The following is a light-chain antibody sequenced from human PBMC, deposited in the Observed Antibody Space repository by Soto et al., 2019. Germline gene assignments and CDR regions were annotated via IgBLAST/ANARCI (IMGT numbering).Light chain of an antibody. Sequence: EIVLTQSPGTLSLSPGETATLSCRASQTIGRNYLAWYQQKPGQAPRLLIYDASNRATGIPARFSGSGSGTDFTLTISRLEPEDFAVYYCQQYGSSGTFGQGTKVDIK. CDR3: QQYGSSGT. J-gene: IGKJ1*01. CDR2: DAS. V-gene: IGKV3-20*01. CDR1: QTIGRNY.